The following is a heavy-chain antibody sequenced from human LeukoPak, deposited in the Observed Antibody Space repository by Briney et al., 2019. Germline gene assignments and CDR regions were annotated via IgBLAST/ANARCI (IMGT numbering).Heavy chain of an antibody. CDR1: GFTFSIYA. Sequence: GGSLRLSCAASGFTFSIYAMNWVRQAPGKGLEWVSAISGSGGSTYYADSVKGRFTISRDNSKNTLYLQMNSLRAEDTAVYYCAKVPYYGSSPSDYWGQGTLVTVSS. V-gene: IGHV3-23*01. D-gene: IGHD3-10*01. J-gene: IGHJ4*02. CDR2: ISGSGGST. CDR3: AKVPYYGSSPSDY.